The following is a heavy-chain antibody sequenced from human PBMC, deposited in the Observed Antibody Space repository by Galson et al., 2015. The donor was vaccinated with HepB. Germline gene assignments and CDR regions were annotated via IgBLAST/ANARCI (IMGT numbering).Heavy chain of an antibody. CDR3: VSSGCYNYWEDDFDY. Sequence: SLRLSCAASGFIFSNYAMSWVRQVPEKGLERVSTISGSIGSTYYADSVKGRFTISRDNSKSTLYLHMNSLRVEDTAVYYCVSSGCYNYWEDDFDYWGQGTLVTVSS. V-gene: IGHV3-23*01. D-gene: IGHD5-24*01. CDR1: GFIFSNYA. CDR2: ISGSIGST. J-gene: IGHJ4*02.